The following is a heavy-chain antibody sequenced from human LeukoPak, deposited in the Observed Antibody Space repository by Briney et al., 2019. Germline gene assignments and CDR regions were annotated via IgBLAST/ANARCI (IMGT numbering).Heavy chain of an antibody. CDR1: GFTVSTNY. J-gene: IGHJ4*02. CDR2: IYSDGRT. CDR3: ARARIAAAGTPPNY. Sequence: PGGSLRLSCAASGFTVSTNYMSWVRQAPGKGLEWVSVIYSDGRTYYADSVKGRFTISRDNSKNTLYLQMNSLRAEDTAVYYCARARIAAAGTPPNYWGQGTLVTVSS. D-gene: IGHD6-13*01. V-gene: IGHV3-53*01.